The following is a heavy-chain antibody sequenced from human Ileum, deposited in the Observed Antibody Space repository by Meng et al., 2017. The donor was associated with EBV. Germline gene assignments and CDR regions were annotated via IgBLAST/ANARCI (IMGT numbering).Heavy chain of an antibody. V-gene: IGHV4-34*12. CDR1: GGSLSGAY. J-gene: IGHJ4*02. CDR3: ARRPTGIDY. Sequence: HGQIQQWGAGPLKPSETLSLTCAVNGGSLSGAYWNWIRQPPGRGLEWIGEIIHGGSPSYNPSLKSRVTISIDTSKNQLSLMLSSVTAADTAVYYCARRPTGIDYWGQGTLVTVSS. CDR2: IIHGGSP. D-gene: IGHD2-8*02.